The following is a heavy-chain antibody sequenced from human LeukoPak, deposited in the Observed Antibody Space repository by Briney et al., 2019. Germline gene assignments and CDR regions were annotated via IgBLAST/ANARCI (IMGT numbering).Heavy chain of an antibody. Sequence: SETLSLTCTVSGYSISSGYFWGWIRQPPGKGLEWIGSFYHSGITYYNPSLKSRVTISVEMSKNQFSLKLSSVTAADTAVYYCARLGGYFDYWGQGTLVTVSS. J-gene: IGHJ4*02. V-gene: IGHV4-38-2*02. CDR3: ARLGGYFDY. D-gene: IGHD3-10*01. CDR1: GYSISSGYF. CDR2: FYHSGIT.